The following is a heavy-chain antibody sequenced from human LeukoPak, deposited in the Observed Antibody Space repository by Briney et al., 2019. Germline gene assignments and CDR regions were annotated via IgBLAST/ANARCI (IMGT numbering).Heavy chain of an antibody. CDR2: ISLNGGDT. CDR1: GFTFSSLA. V-gene: IGHV3-30*04. CDR3: ARDPTTRSNRAQFYSDY. J-gene: IGHJ4*02. D-gene: IGHD4-17*01. Sequence: GGALRLSCAASGFTFSSLAMHWVRQAPGKGLEWVAVISLNGGDTNYAGSVKGRFTISRDNSKNTLYLQMNSLRAEDPAVSYCARDPTTRSNRAQFYSDYWGQGTLVIVSS.